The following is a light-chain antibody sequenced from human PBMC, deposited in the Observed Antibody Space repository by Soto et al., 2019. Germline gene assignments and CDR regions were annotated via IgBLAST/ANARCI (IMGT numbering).Light chain of an antibody. CDR1: QGISSY. Sequence: DILLTQSPSFMSASVGDRVTITCRASQGISSYLAWYQQKPGKAPKLLIYAASTLQSGVPSRFSGSGSGTEFTLTISSLQPEDCATYYCQQLNSYPRTFGQGTKVEIK. CDR3: QQLNSYPRT. CDR2: AAS. V-gene: IGKV1-9*01. J-gene: IGKJ1*01.